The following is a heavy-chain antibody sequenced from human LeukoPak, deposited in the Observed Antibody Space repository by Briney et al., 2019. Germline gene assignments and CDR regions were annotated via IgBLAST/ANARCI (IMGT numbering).Heavy chain of an antibody. D-gene: IGHD3/OR15-3a*01. CDR3: ARDGLGYAFDI. CDR2: IYYSGST. Sequence: SETLSLTCIVSGGSMNNYYWSWIRQPPGKGLEWIGYIYYSGSTNYNPSLKSRVTISVDTSKNQFSLKLSSVTAADTAVYYCARDGLGYAFDIWGQGTMVTVSS. CDR1: GGSMNNYY. V-gene: IGHV4-59*01. J-gene: IGHJ3*02.